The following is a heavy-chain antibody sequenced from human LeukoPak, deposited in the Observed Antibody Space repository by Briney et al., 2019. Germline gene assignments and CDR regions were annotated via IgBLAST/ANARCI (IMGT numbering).Heavy chain of an antibody. CDR1: GFTFDDYA. CDR2: ISWNSGSI. J-gene: IGHJ4*02. D-gene: IGHD6-6*01. CDR3: AKDQDSSSSIGLGY. V-gene: IGHV3-9*01. Sequence: GGSLRLSCAASGFTFDDYAMHWVRQAPGKGLEWVPGISWNSGSIGYADSVKGRFTISRDNAKNSLYLQMNSLRAEDTALYYCAKDQDSSSSIGLGYWGQGTLVTVSS.